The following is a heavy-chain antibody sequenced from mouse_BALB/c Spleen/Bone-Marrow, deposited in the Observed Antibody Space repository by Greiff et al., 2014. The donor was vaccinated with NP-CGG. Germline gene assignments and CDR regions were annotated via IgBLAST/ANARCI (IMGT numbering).Heavy chain of an antibody. J-gene: IGHJ4*01. CDR3: ARRRDYYAMDY. Sequence: EVKLMESGGDFVKPGGSLKFSCAASGFTFSSYGMSWVRQTPDKRLEWVATISSGGSYTYYPDSVKGRFTISRDNAKNTLYLQMSSLKSEDTAMYYCARRRDYYAMDYWGQGTSVTVSA. CDR2: ISSGGSYT. V-gene: IGHV5-6*02. CDR1: GFTFSSYG.